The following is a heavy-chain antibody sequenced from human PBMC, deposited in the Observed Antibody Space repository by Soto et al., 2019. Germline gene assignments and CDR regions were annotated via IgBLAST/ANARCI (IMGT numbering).Heavy chain of an antibody. D-gene: IGHD3-10*01. J-gene: IGHJ4*02. CDR3: ATSYGSGSRAFDY. CDR2: VNPILSMS. V-gene: IGHV1-69*02. CDR1: GDTFSFYT. Sequence: QVQLVQSGAELKKPGSSVKVSCQASGDTFSFYTINWVRQAPGLGLEWMGRVNPILSMSNYAQKFQGRVTMTADKATSTADMELRSLRSEDTAFYYCATSYGSGSRAFDYWGQGALVTVSS.